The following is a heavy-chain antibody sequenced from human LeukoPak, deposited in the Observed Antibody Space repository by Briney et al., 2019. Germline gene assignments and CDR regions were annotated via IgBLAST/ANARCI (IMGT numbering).Heavy chain of an antibody. CDR1: GYTFTDYY. CDR3: ARDINGYYYDSHGYYPTDL. J-gene: IGHJ5*02. D-gene: IGHD3-22*01. Sequence: VASVKVSCKASGYTFTDYYLHWVRQAPGQGLEWMGWISVYNGNTNYTQRIQGRVPMTTDTSTTTAYMELRSLRSDDTAVYYCARDINGYYYDSHGYYPTDLWGQGTLVTVSS. V-gene: IGHV1-18*04. CDR2: ISVYNGNT.